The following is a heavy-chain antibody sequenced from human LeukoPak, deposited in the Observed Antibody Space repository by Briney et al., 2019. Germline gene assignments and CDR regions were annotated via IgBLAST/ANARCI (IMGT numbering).Heavy chain of an antibody. J-gene: IGHJ4*02. CDR2: ISGGGGST. CDR1: GFTFSSYA. D-gene: IGHD2-15*01. CDR3: ANDLTSGGSLFDY. Sequence: GGSLRLSCAASGFTFSSYAMSWVRQAPGKGLEWVSAISGGGGSTYYADSVKGRFTISRDNSRNTLYLQMNSLRAEDTAVYYCANDLTSGGSLFDYWGQGTLVTVSS. V-gene: IGHV3-23*01.